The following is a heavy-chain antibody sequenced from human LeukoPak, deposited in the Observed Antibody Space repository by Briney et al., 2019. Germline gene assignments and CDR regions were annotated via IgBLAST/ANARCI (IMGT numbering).Heavy chain of an antibody. J-gene: IGHJ5*02. Sequence: ASVKVSCKASAYTFIDFHIHWVRRAPGQGLEWMGWINPKSGVTNYAQKFQGRVTLTRDTSISTAYMDLSRLTSNDTAVYYCARERPDTVMMMGRFDPWGQGTLVSVSS. V-gene: IGHV1-2*02. CDR1: AYTFIDFH. CDR3: ARERPDTVMMMGRFDP. CDR2: INPKSGVT. D-gene: IGHD5-18*01.